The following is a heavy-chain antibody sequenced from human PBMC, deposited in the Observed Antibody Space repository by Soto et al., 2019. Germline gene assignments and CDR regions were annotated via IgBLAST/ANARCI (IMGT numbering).Heavy chain of an antibody. CDR1: GFTVSSTY. Sequence: GGSLRLSCAASGFTVSSTYMSWVRQAPGKGLEWVSVIYSGGSTYYADSVKGRFTISRDNSKNTLYLQMNSLRAEDTAVYYCAKSRDGCNEFDSWGHGTLVTVSS. V-gene: IGHV3-53*01. D-gene: IGHD2-2*01. CDR2: IYSGGST. CDR3: AKSRDGCNEFDS. J-gene: IGHJ4*01.